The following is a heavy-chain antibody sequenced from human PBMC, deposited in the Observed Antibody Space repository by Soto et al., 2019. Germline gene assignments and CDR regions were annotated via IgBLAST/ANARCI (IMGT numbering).Heavy chain of an antibody. V-gene: IGHV1-8*02. CDR3: SRSRVITASSDY. Sequence: QVQLVQSGPEVKKPGASVKVSYKASGYTITSYDITWVRQATGQGLEWMGWMNPSTGNTGYPQKFQGRVTMTRNTSISTVYMELGSLTSEDTAVYFCSRSRVITASSDYWGQGTLVTVSS. CDR2: MNPSTGNT. J-gene: IGHJ4*02. CDR1: GYTITSYD. D-gene: IGHD3-10*01.